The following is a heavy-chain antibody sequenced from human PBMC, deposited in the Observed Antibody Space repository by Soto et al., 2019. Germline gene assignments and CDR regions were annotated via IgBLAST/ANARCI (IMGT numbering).Heavy chain of an antibody. J-gene: IGHJ4*02. CDR1: GFTFDDYA. D-gene: IGHD6-13*01. CDR3: AKDLTLRGRIAAAGDFDY. V-gene: IGHV3-9*01. Sequence: GGSLRLSCAASGFTFDDYAMHWVRQAPGKGLEWVSGISWNSGSIGYADSVKGRFTISRDNAKNSLYLQMNSLRAEDTALYYCAKDLTLRGRIAAAGDFDYWGQGTLVTVSS. CDR2: ISWNSGSI.